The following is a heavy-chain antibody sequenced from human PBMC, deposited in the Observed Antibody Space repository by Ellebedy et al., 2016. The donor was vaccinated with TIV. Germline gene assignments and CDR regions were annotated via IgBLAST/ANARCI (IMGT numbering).Heavy chain of an antibody. J-gene: IGHJ4*02. V-gene: IGHV3-73*01. CDR2: IRSKADSFAT. D-gene: IGHD3-22*01. CDR1: GFTFDGSN. Sequence: GGSLRLXXAAPGFTFDGSNIHWVRQASRQGLEWVGRIRSKADSFATAYAASVKGRFTISRDDSKNTAYLQMNSLKTEDTAVYYCTRHVDSDRTYWGQGTLVAVSS. CDR3: TRHVDSDRTY.